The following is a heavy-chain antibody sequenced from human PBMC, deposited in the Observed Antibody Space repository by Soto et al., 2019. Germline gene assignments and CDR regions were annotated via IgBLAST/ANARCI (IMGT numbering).Heavy chain of an antibody. CDR3: AGIYYYGMDV. D-gene: IGHD1-20*01. J-gene: IGHJ6*02. V-gene: IGHV3-11*01. CDR2: MSSSGATI. CDR1: GFTFRDHY. Sequence: GGSLRLSCAGSGFTFRDHYMSWVRQAPGQGLEWVSYMSSSGATIYYADSVRGRFTISRDNAKNTLYLQMNSLRAEDTAVYYCAGIYYYGMDVWGQGTTVTVSS.